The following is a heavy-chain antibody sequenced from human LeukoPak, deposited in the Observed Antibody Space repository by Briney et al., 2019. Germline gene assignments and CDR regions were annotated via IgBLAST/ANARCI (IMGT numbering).Heavy chain of an antibody. V-gene: IGHV4-61*10. CDR3: AREDVEMATMGGFDI. CDR2: IYYSGST. CDR1: GGSISSGSYY. D-gene: IGHD5-24*01. J-gene: IGHJ3*02. Sequence: SQTLSLTCTVSGGSISSGSYYWRWIRQPAGKGLEWIGYIYYSGSTNYNPSLKSRVTISVDTSKNQFSLKLSSVTAADTAVYYCAREDVEMATMGGFDIWGQGTMVTVSS.